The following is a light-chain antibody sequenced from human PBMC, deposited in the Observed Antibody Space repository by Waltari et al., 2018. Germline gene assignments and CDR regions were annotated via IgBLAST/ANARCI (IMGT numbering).Light chain of an antibody. CDR2: LNDDGSH. J-gene: IGLJ3*02. CDR1: SGHSTYA. CDR3: QAWDTAFNWV. Sequence: QLVLTQSPSASTSLGASVKLTCTLSSGHSTYAIAWYQQQPEKGPRFLLKLNDDGSHSRGDGIPDRCSGSSSGAERYLTISSLQSEDEADYYCQAWDTAFNWVFGGGTKLTVL. V-gene: IGLV4-69*01.